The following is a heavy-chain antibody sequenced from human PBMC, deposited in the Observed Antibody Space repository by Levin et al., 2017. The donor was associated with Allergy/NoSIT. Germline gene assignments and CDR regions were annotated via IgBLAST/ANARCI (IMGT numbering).Heavy chain of an antibody. V-gene: IGHV3-21*01. D-gene: IGHD3-9*01. CDR2: ISSSSSYI. CDR3: ARDKLYYDILTGYYRNAFDS. J-gene: IGHJ3*02. Sequence: GGSLRLSCAASGFTFSSYSMNWVRQAPGKGLEWVSSISSSSSYIYYADSVKGRFTISRDNAKNSLYLQMNSLRAEDTAVYYCARDKLYYDILTGYYRNAFDSWGQGTMVTVSS. CDR1: GFTFSSYS.